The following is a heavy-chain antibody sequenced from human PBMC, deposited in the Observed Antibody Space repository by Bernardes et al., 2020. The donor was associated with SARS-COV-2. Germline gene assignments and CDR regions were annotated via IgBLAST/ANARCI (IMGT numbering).Heavy chain of an antibody. V-gene: IGHV3-33*01. Sequence: GGSLRLSCAASGFTFSSYGMHWVRQAPGKGLEWVAVIWYDGSNKYYADSVKGRFTISRDNSKNTLYLQMNSLRAEDTAVYYCARERSSGWQYYFDYWGQGTLVTVSS. J-gene: IGHJ4*02. CDR1: GFTFSSYG. D-gene: IGHD6-19*01. CDR2: IWYDGSNK. CDR3: ARERSSGWQYYFDY.